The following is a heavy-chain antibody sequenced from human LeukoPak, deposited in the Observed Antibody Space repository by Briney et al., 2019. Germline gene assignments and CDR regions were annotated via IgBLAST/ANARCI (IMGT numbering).Heavy chain of an antibody. D-gene: IGHD3-22*01. CDR3: AIGPYHSSAYELEFDH. J-gene: IGHJ4*02. V-gene: IGHV3-30-3*01. Sequence: GGSLRLSCAASGFTFSSYAMHWVRQAPGKGLEWVAVISYDGSNKYYADSVKGRFTISSDNSKNTLYLQMNSLRTEDTALYSCAIGPYHSSAYELEFDHWGQGTLVTVSS. CDR2: ISYDGSNK. CDR1: GFTFSSYA.